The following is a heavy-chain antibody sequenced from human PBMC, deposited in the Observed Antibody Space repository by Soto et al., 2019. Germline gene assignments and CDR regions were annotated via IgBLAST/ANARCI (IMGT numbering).Heavy chain of an antibody. CDR3: ARESDYDTFDH. CDR2: ISFSGGSI. D-gene: IGHD1-26*01. Sequence: GGSLRLSCAASGFTFSSYEMNWVRQAPGKGLEWVSHISFSGGSIYYADSVKGRFAISRDNAKKSLYLQMNGLRAEDTAVYYCARESDYDTFDHWGQGXLVTVSS. V-gene: IGHV3-48*03. CDR1: GFTFSSYE. J-gene: IGHJ4*02.